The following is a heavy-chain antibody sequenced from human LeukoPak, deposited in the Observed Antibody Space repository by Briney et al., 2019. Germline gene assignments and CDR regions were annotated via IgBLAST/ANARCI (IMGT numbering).Heavy chain of an antibody. CDR1: GFTFSSYA. V-gene: IGHV3-48*01. CDR3: ARPYCSGGSCYSSIPGPAQ. D-gene: IGHD2-15*01. CDR2: ISSSSTTR. Sequence: PGGSLRLSCAASGFTFSSYAMSWVRQAPGKGLEWVSYISSSSTTRYYADSVKGRFTISRDNAKSSLYLQMNGLRAEDTAVYYCARPYCSGGSCYSSIPGPAQWGQGTLVTVPS. J-gene: IGHJ4*02.